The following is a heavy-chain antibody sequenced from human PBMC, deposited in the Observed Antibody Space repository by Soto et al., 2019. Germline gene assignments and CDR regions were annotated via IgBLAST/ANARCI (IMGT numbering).Heavy chain of an antibody. D-gene: IGHD6-13*01. V-gene: IGHV3-30*19. J-gene: IGHJ4*02. CDR3: ARTYSSSWNYLDY. CDR2: ISFDGSLK. Sequence: MDWVRQSPGKGLEWVALISFDGSLKYDSDSVKGRFSISRDNSKNTVFLEMNSLRPEDTAVYYCARTYSSSWNYLDYWGQGVQVIVSS.